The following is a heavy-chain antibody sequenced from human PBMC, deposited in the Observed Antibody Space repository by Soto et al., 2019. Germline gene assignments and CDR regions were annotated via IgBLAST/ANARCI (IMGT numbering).Heavy chain of an antibody. D-gene: IGHD3-22*01. CDR2: ISWNSGSI. V-gene: IGHV3-9*01. CDR3: AKDTIYDSSGPFDY. J-gene: IGHJ4*02. CDR1: GFTFDDYA. Sequence: SLRLSCAASGFTFDDYAMHWVRQAPGKGLEWVSGISWNSGSIGYADSVKGRFTISRDNAKNSLYLQMNSLRAEDTALYYCAKDTIYDSSGPFDYWGQGTLVTVSS.